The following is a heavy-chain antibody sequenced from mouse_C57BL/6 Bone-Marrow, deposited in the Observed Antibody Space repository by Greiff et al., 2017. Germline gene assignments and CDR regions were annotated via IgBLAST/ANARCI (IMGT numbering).Heavy chain of an antibody. CDR3: ARDNYYGLYYCGY. V-gene: IGHV1-69*01. CDR1: GYTFTSYW. J-gene: IGHJ2*01. Sequence: QVQLQQPGAELVMPGASVKLSCKASGYTFTSYWMHWVKQRPGQGLEWIGEIDPSDSDTNYNQKFKGKSALTVDKSSSTAYMQLSSLTSEDSAVYYCARDNYYGLYYCGYWDQGTTLTVSA. D-gene: IGHD1-1*01. CDR2: IDPSDSDT.